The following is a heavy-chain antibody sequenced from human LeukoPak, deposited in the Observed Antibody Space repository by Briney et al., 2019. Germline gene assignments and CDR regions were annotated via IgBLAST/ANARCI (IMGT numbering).Heavy chain of an antibody. D-gene: IGHD5-24*01. CDR1: GFTFSSYG. CDR3: AKGDGYNFPDY. CDR2: ISYDGSNK. J-gene: IGHJ4*02. Sequence: PGGSLRPSCAASGFTFSSYGMHWVRQAPGKGLEWVAVISYDGSNKYYADSVKGRFTISRDNSKNTLYLQMNSLRAEDTAVYYCAKGDGYNFPDYWGQGTLVTVSS. V-gene: IGHV3-30*18.